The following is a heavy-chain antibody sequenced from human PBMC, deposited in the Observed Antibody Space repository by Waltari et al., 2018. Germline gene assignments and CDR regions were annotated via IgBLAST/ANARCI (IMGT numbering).Heavy chain of an antibody. CDR2: RKKDGSER. Sequence: EVPVVESGGGLVQPGGSLRLSCEGSGFPFSSFWMSWVRQAPGKGLEWVGNRKKDGSERNYVDSVKGRFTISRDNAKNSVFLQMISLRAEDTAVYYCLRDRRGPALFDSWGQGTLVTVSS. CDR3: LRDRRGPALFDS. V-gene: IGHV3-7*03. CDR1: GFPFSSFW. D-gene: IGHD2-2*01. J-gene: IGHJ4*02.